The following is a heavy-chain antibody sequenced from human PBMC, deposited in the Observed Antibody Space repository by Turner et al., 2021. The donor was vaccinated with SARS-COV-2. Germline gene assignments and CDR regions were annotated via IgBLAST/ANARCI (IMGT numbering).Heavy chain of an antibody. Sequence: EVHLVESGGGLVQPGGSLRLSCAASGLTFSNYDMNWVRQAPGKGLEWVSYISPTGTTIDYADSVKGRFTISRDNAKNSLYLQMDSLRADDTALYYCVTKKFGTTYFQSWGQGTLVTVSS. CDR3: VTKKFGTTYFQS. J-gene: IGHJ4*02. V-gene: IGHV3-48*03. CDR1: GLTFSNYD. D-gene: IGHD1-1*01. CDR2: ISPTGTTI.